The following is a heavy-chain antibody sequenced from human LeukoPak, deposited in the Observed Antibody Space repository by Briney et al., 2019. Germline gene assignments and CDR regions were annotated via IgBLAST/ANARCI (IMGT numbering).Heavy chain of an antibody. J-gene: IGHJ4*02. V-gene: IGHV3-74*01. CDR2: INSDGSNT. D-gene: IGHD4-23*01. Sequence: PGGSLRLSCAASGFIFSSYWMHWVRQAPGKGLVWVSRINSDGSNTYYADSVKGRFTISRDNSKNTLYLQMNSLRADDTAVYYCARDSGTTVGYFDYWGQGTLVTVS. CDR1: GFIFSSYW. CDR3: ARDSGTTVGYFDY.